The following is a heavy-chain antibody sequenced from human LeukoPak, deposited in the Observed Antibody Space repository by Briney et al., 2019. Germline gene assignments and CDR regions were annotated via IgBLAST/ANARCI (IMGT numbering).Heavy chain of an antibody. V-gene: IGHV3-48*01. Sequence: PGGSLRLSCAASGFTFSTYSMNWVRQAPGRGLEWVSYTSSSGSTIYYADSVKGRFTISRDNAKNSLFLQVNSLRAEDTAVYYCARLRGLQYGDGTDVWGQGTTVTVSS. CDR1: GFTFSTYS. D-gene: IGHD4-11*01. J-gene: IGHJ6*02. CDR3: ARLRGLQYGDGTDV. CDR2: TSSSGSTI.